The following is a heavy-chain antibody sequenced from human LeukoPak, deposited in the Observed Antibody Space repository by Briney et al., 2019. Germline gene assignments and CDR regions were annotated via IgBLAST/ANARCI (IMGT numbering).Heavy chain of an antibody. J-gene: IGHJ6*03. V-gene: IGHV3-53*01. D-gene: IGHD3-3*01. CDR1: GFTVSSNY. CDR3: ARGILYRAPRGARYCYYMDV. Sequence: GGSLRLSCAASGFTVSSNYMSWVRQAPGKGLEWVSVIYSGGSTYYADSVKGRFTISRDNSKNTLYLQMNSLRAEDTAVYYCARGILYRAPRGARYCYYMDVWGKGTTVTVSS. CDR2: IYSGGST.